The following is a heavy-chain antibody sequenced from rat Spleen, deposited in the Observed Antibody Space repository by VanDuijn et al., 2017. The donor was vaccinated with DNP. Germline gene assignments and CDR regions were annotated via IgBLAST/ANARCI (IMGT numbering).Heavy chain of an antibody. Sequence: EVQLVESGGGLVQPGRSLKLSCAASGFTFSDYNMAWVRQAPKKGLEWVATIGSTGDNTYYSDSVKGRFSLSRDNAKSTLYLQVNSLRSEDTATYYCTSNPHVRTAAPFDYWGQGVMVTVSS. D-gene: IGHD3-8*01. V-gene: IGHV5-7*01. CDR1: GFTFSDYN. J-gene: IGHJ2*01. CDR3: TSNPHVRTAAPFDY. CDR2: IGSTGDNT.